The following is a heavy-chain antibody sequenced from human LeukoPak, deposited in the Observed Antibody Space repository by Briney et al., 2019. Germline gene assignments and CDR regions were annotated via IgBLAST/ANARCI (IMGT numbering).Heavy chain of an antibody. V-gene: IGHV6-1*01. CDR2: TYYRSKWYN. CDR3: GRGIADSSGYYYVDY. D-gene: IGHD3-22*01. Sequence: SQTLSLTCAISGDSVSSHSAAWSWIRQSPSRGLEWLGRTYYRSKWYNDYAVSVKSRITINPDTSKNQFSLHLNSVTPEDTAVYYCGRGIADSSGYYYVDYWGQGTLVTVPS. J-gene: IGHJ4*02. CDR1: GDSVSSHSAA.